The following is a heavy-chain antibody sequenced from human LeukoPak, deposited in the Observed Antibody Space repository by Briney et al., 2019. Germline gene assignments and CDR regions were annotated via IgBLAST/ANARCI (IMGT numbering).Heavy chain of an antibody. V-gene: IGHV3-9*01. CDR1: GFTFDDYA. D-gene: IGHD1-1*01. J-gene: IGHJ4*02. Sequence: PGRSLRLSCAASGFTFDDYAMHWVRQAPGKGLEWVSGISWNSGSIGYADSVKGRFTISRDNAKNSLYLQMNSLRAEDTALYHCAKVGTIGTVGGFDYWGQGTLVTVSS. CDR3: AKVGTIGTVGGFDY. CDR2: ISWNSGSI.